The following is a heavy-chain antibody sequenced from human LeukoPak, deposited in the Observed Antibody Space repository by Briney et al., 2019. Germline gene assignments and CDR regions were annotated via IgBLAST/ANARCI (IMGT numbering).Heavy chain of an antibody. J-gene: IGHJ4*02. CDR2: ISWNSGSI. Sequence: PGGSLRLSCAASGFTFDDYAMHWVRQAPGKGLEWVSGISWNSGSIGYADSVKGRFTISRDNAKNSLYLQMNSLRAEDMALYYCAKDGIHDSSGYYGHWGQGTLVTVSS. V-gene: IGHV3-9*03. CDR1: GFTFDDYA. CDR3: AKDGIHDSSGYYGH. D-gene: IGHD3-22*01.